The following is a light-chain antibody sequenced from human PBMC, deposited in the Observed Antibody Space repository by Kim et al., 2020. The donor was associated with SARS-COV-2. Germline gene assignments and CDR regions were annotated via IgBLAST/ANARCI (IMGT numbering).Light chain of an antibody. Sequence: LSPVERATLSCRATQSVSTRYLAWCQQKPGQAPRLLIYGTSNRATGIPDRFSGSGSGTDFTLTISRLEPEDFAVYFCQQYDSIPHTFGQGTKLEI. CDR1: QSVSTRY. J-gene: IGKJ2*01. CDR2: GTS. CDR3: QQYDSIPHT. V-gene: IGKV3-20*01.